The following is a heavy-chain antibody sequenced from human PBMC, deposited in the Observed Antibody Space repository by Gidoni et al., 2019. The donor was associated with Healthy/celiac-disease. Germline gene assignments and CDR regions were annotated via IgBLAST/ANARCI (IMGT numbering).Heavy chain of an antibody. CDR1: GGTFSSYA. CDR2: IIPIFGTA. V-gene: IGHV1-69*01. D-gene: IGHD6-19*01. Sequence: QVQLVQSGAEVKKPGSSVKVSCKASGGTFSSYAISWVRQAPGQGLEWMGGIIPIFGTANYAQKFQGRVTITADESTSTAYMELSSLRSEDTAVYYCARVDPGIAVAEHNHHPPTYYYYGMDVWGQGTTVTVSS. CDR3: ARVDPGIAVAEHNHHPPTYYYYGMDV. J-gene: IGHJ6*02.